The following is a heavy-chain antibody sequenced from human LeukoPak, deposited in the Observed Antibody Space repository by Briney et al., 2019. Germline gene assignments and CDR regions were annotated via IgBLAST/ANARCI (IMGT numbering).Heavy chain of an antibody. V-gene: IGHV1-18*01. D-gene: IGHD3-22*01. CDR2: ISAYNGNT. CDR1: GYTFTSYG. Sequence: ASVKVSCKASGYTFTSYGISWVRQAPGQGLEWMGWISAYNGNTNYAQKLQGRVTMTTDTSTSTAYMELRSLRSDDTAVYYCARAVDTSQYYYHSSGSVDYWGQGTLVTVSS. CDR3: ARAVDTSQYYYHSSGSVDY. J-gene: IGHJ4*02.